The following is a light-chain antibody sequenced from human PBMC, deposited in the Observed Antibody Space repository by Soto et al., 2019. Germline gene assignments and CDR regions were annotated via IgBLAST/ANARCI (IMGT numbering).Light chain of an antibody. CDR3: QQYNTYWT. Sequence: DIQMTQSPSTLSASVGDRVTITCRASQSISYWLAWYQQKPGKAPKVLIYDASSLESGVPSRFSGSGPGTEFTLTINSLQPDDLATYYCQQYNTYWTFGQGTKV. J-gene: IGKJ1*01. CDR1: QSISYW. V-gene: IGKV1-5*01. CDR2: DAS.